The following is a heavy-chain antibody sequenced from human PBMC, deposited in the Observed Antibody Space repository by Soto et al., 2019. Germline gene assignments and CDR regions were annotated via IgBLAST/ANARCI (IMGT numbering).Heavy chain of an antibody. CDR3: AKEMSRTGYFNYYMMDV. CDR2: ISGSGGGT. CDR1: GFTFSSNA. D-gene: IGHD3-9*01. Sequence: GGSLRLSCAASGFTFSSNAMNWVRQAPGKGLEWVSGISGSGGGTYYADSVKGRFTISRDNSKNTLYLQLNSPRAEDTATYYCAKEMSRTGYFNYYMMDVWGQGTTVTVSS. V-gene: IGHV3-23*01. J-gene: IGHJ6*02.